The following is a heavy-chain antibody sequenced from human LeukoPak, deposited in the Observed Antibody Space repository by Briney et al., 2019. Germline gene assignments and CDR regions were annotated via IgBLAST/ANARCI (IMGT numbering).Heavy chain of an antibody. D-gene: IGHD2-2*01. CDR1: GFTFSNAW. J-gene: IGHJ4*02. CDR3: ARAGYCSSTSCYAGYFDY. V-gene: IGHV4-59*01. CDR2: IYYSGST. Sequence: GSLRLSCAASGFTFSNAWMSWVRQAPGKGLEWIGYIYYSGSTNYNPSLKSRVTISVDTSKNQFSLKLSSVTAADTAVYYCARAGYCSSTSCYAGYFDYWGQGTLVTVSS.